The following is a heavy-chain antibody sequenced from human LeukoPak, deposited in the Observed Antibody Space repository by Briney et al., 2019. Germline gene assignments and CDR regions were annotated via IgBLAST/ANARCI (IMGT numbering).Heavy chain of an antibody. CDR2: IYTSGST. Sequence: SETLSLTCTVSGGSISSYYWSWIRQPAGKGLEWIGRIYTSGSTNYNPSLKSRVTMSVDTSKNQFSLKLSSVTAADTAVYYCARQYCSSTSCSPLDYWGQGTLVTVSS. V-gene: IGHV4-4*07. CDR1: GGSISSYY. CDR3: ARQYCSSTSCSPLDY. J-gene: IGHJ4*02. D-gene: IGHD2-2*01.